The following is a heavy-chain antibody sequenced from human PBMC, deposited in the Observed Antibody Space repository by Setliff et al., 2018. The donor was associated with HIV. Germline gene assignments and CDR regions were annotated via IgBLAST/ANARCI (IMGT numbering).Heavy chain of an antibody. D-gene: IGHD3-3*01. V-gene: IGHV1-18*01. CDR3: ARDLRYSDDFWSGYSTYYFDY. CDR2: ISGYNGHT. J-gene: IGHJ4*02. Sequence: ASVKVSCKASGYTFTSYGINWVRQAPGQGLEWMGWISGYNGHTNYAQKVQGRATMTTDTSTSTAYMELRSLRSDDTAVYYCARDLRYSDDFWSGYSTYYFDYWGQGTLVTVSS. CDR1: GYTFTSYG.